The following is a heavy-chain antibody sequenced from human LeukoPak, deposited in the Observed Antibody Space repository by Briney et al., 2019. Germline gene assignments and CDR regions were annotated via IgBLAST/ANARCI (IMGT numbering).Heavy chain of an antibody. CDR1: GGTFSSYA. CDR2: IIPILGIA. CDR3: ARGDFWSGSYGMDV. J-gene: IGHJ6*02. V-gene: IGHV1-69*04. D-gene: IGHD3-3*01. Sequence: SVKVSCKASGGTFSSYAISWVRQAPGQGLEWMGRIIPILGIANYAQKFQGRVTITADKSTSTAYVELSSLRSEDTAVYYCARGDFWSGSYGMDVWGQGTTVTVSS.